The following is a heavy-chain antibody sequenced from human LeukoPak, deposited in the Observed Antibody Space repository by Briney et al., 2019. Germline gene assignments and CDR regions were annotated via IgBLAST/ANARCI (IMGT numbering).Heavy chain of an antibody. D-gene: IGHD1-26*01. CDR1: GYTFTSYD. Sequence: ASVKVSCKASGYTFTSYDINWVRQAPGQGLEWMGIINPSGGSTSYAQKFQGRVTMTRDTSTSTVYMELSSLRSEDTAVYYCARGIGSVVDAFDIWGQGTMVTVSS. CDR3: ARGIGSVVDAFDI. CDR2: INPSGGST. J-gene: IGHJ3*02. V-gene: IGHV1-46*01.